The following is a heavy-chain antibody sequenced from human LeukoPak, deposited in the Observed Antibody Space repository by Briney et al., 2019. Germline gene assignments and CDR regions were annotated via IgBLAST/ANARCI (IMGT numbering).Heavy chain of an antibody. CDR2: ISYDGSNK. CDR1: GFTFSSYG. D-gene: IGHD6-13*01. J-gene: IGHJ4*02. V-gene: IGHV3-30*03. CDR3: ASARGAAAGTVDY. Sequence: GGSLRLSCAASGFTFSSYGMHWVRQAPGKGLEWVAVISYDGSNKYYADSVKGRFTISRDNSKNTLYLQMNSLRAEDTAVYYCASARGAAAGTVDYWGQGTLVTVSS.